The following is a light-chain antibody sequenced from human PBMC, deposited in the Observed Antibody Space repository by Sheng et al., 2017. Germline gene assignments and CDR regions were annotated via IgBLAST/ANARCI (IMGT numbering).Light chain of an antibody. V-gene: IGKV3-15*01. CDR1: QSVGNR. J-gene: IGKJ4*01. CDR3: QQYDNWPPLT. Sequence: VMTQSPATMSVSPGETATLSCRASQSVGNRLAWYQQKPGQAPRLLIYGASTRAAGFPARFSGSGSDTEFTLTISSLQSEDFAVYYCQQYDNWPPLTFGGGTKVEVK. CDR2: GAS.